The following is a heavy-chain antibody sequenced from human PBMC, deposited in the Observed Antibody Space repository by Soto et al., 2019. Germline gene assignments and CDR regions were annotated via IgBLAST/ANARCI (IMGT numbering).Heavy chain of an antibody. CDR2: IIPMFGTA. V-gene: IGHV1-69*12. CDR3: ARGRWPSLGWFGLLDY. J-gene: IGHJ4*02. D-gene: IGHD3-10*01. Sequence: QVQLVQSGAEVKKPGSSVKVSCEASGGTFSSDAISWVRQAPGQGLEWMGGIIPMFGTASYTQKFQGRVTIIADESTNTGYMELSSLRSEDTSVYYWARGRWPSLGWFGLLDYGSQGTLVTVSP. CDR1: GGTFSSDA.